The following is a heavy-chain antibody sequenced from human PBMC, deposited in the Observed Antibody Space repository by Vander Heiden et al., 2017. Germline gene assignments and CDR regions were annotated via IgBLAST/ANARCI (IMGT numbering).Heavy chain of an antibody. Sequence: QLQLQESGPGLVKPSETLSLTCTVSGGSISSSSYYWGWIRQPPGKGLEWIGSIYYSGSTYYNPSLKSRVTISVDTSKNQFSLKLSSVTAADTAVYYCARCISSLTKLNWFDPWGQGTLVTVSS. CDR2: IYYSGST. CDR1: GGSISSSSYY. CDR3: ARCISSLTKLNWFDP. V-gene: IGHV4-39*01. D-gene: IGHD3-3*02. J-gene: IGHJ5*02.